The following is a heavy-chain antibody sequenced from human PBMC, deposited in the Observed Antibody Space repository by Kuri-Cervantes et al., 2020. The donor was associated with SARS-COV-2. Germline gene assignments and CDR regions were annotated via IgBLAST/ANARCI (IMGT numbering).Heavy chain of an antibody. J-gene: IGHJ6*02. D-gene: IGHD3-22*01. CDR2: ISSSSSYI. CDR1: GFTFSSYA. Sequence: ETLSLTCAASGFTFSSYAMSWVRQAPGKGLEWVSSISSSSSYIYYADSVKGRFTISRDNAKNSLYLQMNSLRAEDTAVYYCARDRSYDSSGYFPDYYYYYGMDVWGQGTTVTVSS. V-gene: IGHV3-21*01. CDR3: ARDRSYDSSGYFPDYYYYYGMDV.